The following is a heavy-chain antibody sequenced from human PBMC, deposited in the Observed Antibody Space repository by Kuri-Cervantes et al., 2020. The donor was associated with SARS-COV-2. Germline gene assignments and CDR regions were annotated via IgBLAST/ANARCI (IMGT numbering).Heavy chain of an antibody. D-gene: IGHD3-3*01. V-gene: IGHV1-46*01. J-gene: IGHJ2*01. Sequence: ASVKVSCKASGYTFTSYYMHWVRQAPGQGLEWMGIINPSGGSTSYAQKFQGRVTMTRDTSTSTVYMELSSPRSEDTAVYYCARVREADYDFWSGYAYWYFDLWGRGTLVPSPQ. CDR3: ARVREADYDFWSGYAYWYFDL. CDR1: GYTFTSYY. CDR2: INPSGGST.